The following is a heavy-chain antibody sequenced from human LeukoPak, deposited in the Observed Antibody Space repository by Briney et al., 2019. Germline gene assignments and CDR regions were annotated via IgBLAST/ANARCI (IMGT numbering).Heavy chain of an antibody. J-gene: IGHJ4*02. D-gene: IGHD3-22*01. Sequence: PSQTLSLTCTVSGDSITRRDLYWSWIRQPPGKGLEWIGYIYYSGSTYYNPSLKSRVTISVDTSKNQFSLKLSSVTAADTAVYYCARLGYYYDSSGYYYVGPFDYWGQGTLVTVSS. V-gene: IGHV4-30-4*01. CDR3: ARLGYYYDSSGYYYVGPFDY. CDR1: GDSITRRDLY. CDR2: IYYSGST.